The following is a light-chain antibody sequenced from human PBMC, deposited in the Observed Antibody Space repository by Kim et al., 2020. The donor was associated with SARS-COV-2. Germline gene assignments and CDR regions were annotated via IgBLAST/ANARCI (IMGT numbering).Light chain of an antibody. CDR3: QHYGGSPLYT. CDR2: DAS. Sequence: DIVLTQSPGTLSLYLGERATVSCRTSQAVINNNLAWYQQKPGQAPRLLMYDASTRATDIPDRFSGSGSGTDFTLTITRLEAEDFAVYYCQHYGGSPLYTFGQGTKLEI. CDR1: QAVINNN. J-gene: IGKJ2*01. V-gene: IGKV3-20*01.